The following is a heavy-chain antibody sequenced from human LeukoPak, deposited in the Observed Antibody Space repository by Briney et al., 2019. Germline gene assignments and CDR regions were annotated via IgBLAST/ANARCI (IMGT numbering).Heavy chain of an antibody. V-gene: IGHV3-21*01. CDR3: ARVGGYYYYMDV. D-gene: IGHD3-16*01. J-gene: IGHJ6*03. CDR1: GFTFSSYS. CDR2: ISSSSSYI. Sequence: GGSLRLSCAASGFTFSSYSMNWVRQAPGKGLEWVSSISSSSSYIYYADSVKGRVTISRDNAKNSLYLQMNSLRAEDTAVYYCARVGGYYYYMDVWGKGTTVTVSS.